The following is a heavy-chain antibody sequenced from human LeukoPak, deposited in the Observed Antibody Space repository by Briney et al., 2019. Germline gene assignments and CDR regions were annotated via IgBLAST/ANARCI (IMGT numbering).Heavy chain of an antibody. CDR3: ARGNDYGDPLPRYMDV. V-gene: IGHV4-59*01. D-gene: IGHD4-17*01. J-gene: IGHJ6*03. CDR2: IHYTGST. Sequence: SETLSLTCTVSGGSISSYYWSWIRQSPGKGLECIGYIHYTGSTNYNPSLKSRVTISVETSKNQFSLKLKSVTAADTAVYYCARGNDYGDPLPRYMDVWGKGTTVTVSS. CDR1: GGSISSYY.